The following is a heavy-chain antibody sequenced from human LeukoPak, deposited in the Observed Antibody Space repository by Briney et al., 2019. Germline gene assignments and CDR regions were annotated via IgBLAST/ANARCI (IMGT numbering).Heavy chain of an antibody. Sequence: ASVKVSCKASGYTFTSYDINWVRQATGQGREWMGGMNPNSGNTGYAQKFQGRVTMTRNTSIRTAYMELSSLRSEDTAVYYCARGVYYYDSSGYPGGEGYWGQGTLVTVSS. CDR3: ARGVYYYDSSGYPGGEGY. CDR2: MNPNSGNT. D-gene: IGHD3-22*01. J-gene: IGHJ4*02. V-gene: IGHV1-8*01. CDR1: GYTFTSYD.